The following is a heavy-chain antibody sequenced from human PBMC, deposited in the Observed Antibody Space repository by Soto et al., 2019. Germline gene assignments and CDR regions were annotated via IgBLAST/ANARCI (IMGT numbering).Heavy chain of an antibody. D-gene: IGHD6-19*01. CDR3: ARRALYSSGWSGTSYYYGMDV. CDR1: GYTFTSYY. Sequence: ASVKVSCKASGYTFTSYYMHWVRQAPGQELEWMGIINPSGGSTSYAQKFQGRVTMTRDTSTSTVYMELSSLRSEDTAVYYCARRALYSSGWSGTSYYYGMDVWGQGTTVTVSS. V-gene: IGHV1-46*01. CDR2: INPSGGST. J-gene: IGHJ6*02.